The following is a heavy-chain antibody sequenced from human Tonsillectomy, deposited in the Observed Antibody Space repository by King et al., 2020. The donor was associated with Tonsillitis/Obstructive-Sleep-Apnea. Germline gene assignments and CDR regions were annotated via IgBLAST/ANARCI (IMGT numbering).Heavy chain of an antibody. CDR3: ARDYYDRSGYYHGYFQH. Sequence: QLVQSGAEVKKPGASVKVSCKASGYTFTNYDITWVRQAPGQGLEWMGWSRPYNGDTNYAQKLQGRVTMPSDTSTSTAYMELRSLRSDDTAVYYCARDYYDRSGYYHGYFQHWGQGTLVTVSS. CDR1: GYTFTNYD. D-gene: IGHD3-22*01. V-gene: IGHV1-18*01. J-gene: IGHJ1*01. CDR2: SRPYNGDT.